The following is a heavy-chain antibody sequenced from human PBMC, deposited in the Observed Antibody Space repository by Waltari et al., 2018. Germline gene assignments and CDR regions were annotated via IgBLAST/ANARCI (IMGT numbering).Heavy chain of an antibody. CDR2: IYASGTT. CDR1: GSSISNNY. J-gene: IGHJ4*01. D-gene: IGHD3-9*01. CDR3: ASGLAFDS. Sequence: QVQLQESGPGLGKPSETLSLTCTVSGSSISNNYWNWIRQPAGKGLEWIGRIYASGTTNYNPSLKSPVSVSVDTSKNQFSLNLTSVTAADTAVYYFASGLAFDSWGHGSLVTVSS. V-gene: IGHV4-4*07.